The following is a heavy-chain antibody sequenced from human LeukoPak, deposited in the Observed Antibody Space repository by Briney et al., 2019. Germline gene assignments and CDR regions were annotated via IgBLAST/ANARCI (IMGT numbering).Heavy chain of an antibody. CDR1: GFTFSIYA. CDR3: AAETRDSSGYYSY. D-gene: IGHD3-22*01. Sequence: GGSLRLSCAASGFTFSIYAMSWVRQAPGKGLEWVSYISGSGVSTYYADSVKGHFTISRDNSKNTLYLQMNTLRAEDTAVYYCAAETRDSSGYYSYWGQGTLVTVFS. J-gene: IGHJ4*02. CDR2: ISGSGVST. V-gene: IGHV3-23*01.